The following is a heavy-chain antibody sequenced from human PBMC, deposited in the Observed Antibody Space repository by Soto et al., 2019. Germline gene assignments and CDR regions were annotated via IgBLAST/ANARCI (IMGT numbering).Heavy chain of an antibody. D-gene: IGHD3-16*02. CDR1: GFTFSDYY. CDR2: ISSSGSTI. V-gene: IGHV3-11*01. J-gene: IGHJ4*02. Sequence: NPGGSLRLSCAASGFTFSDYYMSWIRQAPGKGLEWVSYISSSGSTIYYADSVKGRFTISRDNAKNSLYLQMNSLRAEDTAVYYCARGPYDYVWGSDPPHFDYWGQGTQVTVS. CDR3: ARGPYDYVWGSDPPHFDY.